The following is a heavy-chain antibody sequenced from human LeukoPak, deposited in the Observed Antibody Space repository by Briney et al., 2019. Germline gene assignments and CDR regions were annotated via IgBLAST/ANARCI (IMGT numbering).Heavy chain of an antibody. Sequence: GESLKISCKGSGYSFNTNWIGWVRQMPGKGLEWMGIIYPGDSDARYSPSFQGQVTISADKSISTAYLQWSSLKASDTAMYDCARSLGSYFDYWGQGTLVTVSS. V-gene: IGHV5-51*01. J-gene: IGHJ4*02. D-gene: IGHD3-10*01. CDR1: GYSFNTNW. CDR2: IYPGDSDA. CDR3: ARSLGSYFDY.